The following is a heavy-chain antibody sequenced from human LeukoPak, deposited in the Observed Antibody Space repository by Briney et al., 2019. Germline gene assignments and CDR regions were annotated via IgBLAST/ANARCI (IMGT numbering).Heavy chain of an antibody. J-gene: IGHJ4*02. V-gene: IGHV4-59*01. CDR3: ARDIGGSYYFHY. Sequence: SETLSLTCRVSVGSISNYYWSWLRQPPGKGLEWIGYSDYSGSTNYSPSLKSRVTISVDTSKKQFSLKLRSVTAADTAVYYCARDIGGSYYFHYWGQGTLVTVSS. CDR2: SDYSGST. D-gene: IGHD1-26*01. CDR1: VGSISNYY.